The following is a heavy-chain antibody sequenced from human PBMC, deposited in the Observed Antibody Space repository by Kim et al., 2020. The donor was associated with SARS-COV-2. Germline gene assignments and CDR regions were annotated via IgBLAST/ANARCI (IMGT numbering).Heavy chain of an antibody. V-gene: IGHV3-9*01. CDR3: AKMASGSSSHASHFDS. CDR2: ISWNSGGK. J-gene: IGHJ5*01. D-gene: IGHD6-25*01. Sequence: SLRLSCAASGFKFNDYAMHWVRQRPWKGLEWVSYISWNSGGKRYADSVQGRFTISRDSGRNTGYLQMNNLRVEDTALYFCAKMASGSSSHASHFDSWGQGILVTVSS. CDR1: GFKFNDYA.